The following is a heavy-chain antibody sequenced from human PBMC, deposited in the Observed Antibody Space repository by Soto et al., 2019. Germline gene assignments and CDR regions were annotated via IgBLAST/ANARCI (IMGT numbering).Heavy chain of an antibody. CDR3: ASGADFYYDTSRY. CDR2: LSPNGKNQ. Sequence: GGSLRLSCAAPGFNFIIHALHWVRQAPGKGLEWVAVLSPNGKNQYYADSVKGRFTISSDTFTSTLFLQMTSLTPEDTAVYYCASGADFYYDTSRYWGPVTLVTVSS. V-gene: IGHV3-30*04. J-gene: IGHJ4*02. CDR1: GFNFIIHA. D-gene: IGHD3-16*01.